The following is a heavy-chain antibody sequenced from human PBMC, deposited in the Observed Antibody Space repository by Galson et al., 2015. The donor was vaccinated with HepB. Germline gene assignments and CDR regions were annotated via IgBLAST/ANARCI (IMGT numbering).Heavy chain of an antibody. D-gene: IGHD6-19*01. Sequence: SLRLSCAASGFTFNIYSMNWVRQAPGKGLEWVAYITSDERTINYADSVKGRFIISRDNAKNSLYLQMNSLRDEDTAVYYCARSVASSFDYWGHGTLVTVSS. V-gene: IGHV3-48*02. J-gene: IGHJ4*01. CDR1: GFTFNIYS. CDR3: ARSVASSFDY. CDR2: ITSDERTI.